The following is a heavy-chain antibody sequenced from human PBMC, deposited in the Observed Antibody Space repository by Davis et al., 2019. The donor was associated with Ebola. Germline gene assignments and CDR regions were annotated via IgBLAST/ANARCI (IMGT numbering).Heavy chain of an antibody. V-gene: IGHV3-23*01. D-gene: IGHD3-3*01. J-gene: IGHJ6*04. Sequence: GESLKISCAASGFTFSSYAMSWVRQAPGKGLEWVSTISGSGSSTIYADSVRARFTISRDNSKNTLYLQMNSLRAEDTAVYYCAKSGLSFGVVKYHYGMDVWGKGTTVTVSS. CDR1: GFTFSSYA. CDR3: AKSGLSFGVVKYHYGMDV. CDR2: ISGSGSST.